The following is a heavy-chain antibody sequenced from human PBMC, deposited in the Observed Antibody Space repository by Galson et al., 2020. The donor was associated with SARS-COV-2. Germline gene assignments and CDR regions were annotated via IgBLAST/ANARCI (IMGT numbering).Heavy chain of an antibody. Sequence: GESLKISCAAPGFTVSKPYMGWVRQAPGPGLEWGSVIYSSGTIMKNVDSVKGRFTISRDNSKNTLYLQMNSLRAEDTAVYYCLRAGGQGWFDPWGRGTLVTVSS. D-gene: IGHD3-10*01. V-gene: IGHV3-53*01. J-gene: IGHJ5*02. CDR2: IYSSGTI. CDR3: LRAGGQGWFDP. CDR1: GFTVSKPY.